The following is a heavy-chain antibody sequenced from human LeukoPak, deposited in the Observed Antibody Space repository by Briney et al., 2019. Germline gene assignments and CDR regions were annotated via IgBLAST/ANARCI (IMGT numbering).Heavy chain of an antibody. V-gene: IGHV1-18*01. CDR2: ISGYNGNT. J-gene: IGHJ5*02. CDR1: GYTFTSYS. D-gene: IGHD4-17*01. Sequence: ASVKVSCKTSGYTFTSYSINWVRQAPGQGLEWMGWISGYNGNTNYAQNLQGRVTMTTDTSTSTAYMELRSLRSDDTAVYYCARSGDYASLRRYNWFDPWGQGTLVTVSS. CDR3: ARSGDYASLRRYNWFDP.